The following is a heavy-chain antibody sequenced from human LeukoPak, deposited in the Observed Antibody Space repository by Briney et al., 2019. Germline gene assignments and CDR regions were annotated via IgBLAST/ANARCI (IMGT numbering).Heavy chain of an antibody. CDR1: GGTFSTSG. CDR3: ARDAYSSGWYASYYYYGMDV. CDR2: IIPIFGTA. J-gene: IGHJ6*02. D-gene: IGHD6-19*01. Sequence: RASVKVSCKTSGGTFSTSGISWVRQAPGQGLEWMGGIIPIFGTANYAQKFQGRVTITADESTSTAYMELSSLRSEDTAVYYCARDAYSSGWYASYYYYGMDVWGQGTTVTVSS. V-gene: IGHV1-69*01.